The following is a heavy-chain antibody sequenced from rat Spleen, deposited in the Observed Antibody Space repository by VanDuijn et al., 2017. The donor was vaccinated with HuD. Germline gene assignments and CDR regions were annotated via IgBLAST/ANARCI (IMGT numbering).Heavy chain of an antibody. CDR3: ARHHYSHGYFDY. D-gene: IGHD1-1*01. CDR2: ISYDGSST. CDR1: GFTFSDYY. V-gene: IGHV5-29*01. J-gene: IGHJ2*01. Sequence: EVQLVESDGGLVQPGRSLKLSCAASGFTFSDYYMAWVRQAPTKGREWVATISYDGSSTYYRDSVKGRFTISRDNAKSTLYLQMDSLRSEDTATYYCARHHYSHGYFDYWGQGVMVTVSS.